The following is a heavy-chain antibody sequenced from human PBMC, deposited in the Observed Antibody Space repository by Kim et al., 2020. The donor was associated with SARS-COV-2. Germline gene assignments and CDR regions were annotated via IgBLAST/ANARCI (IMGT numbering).Heavy chain of an antibody. V-gene: IGHV4-31*03. CDR2: IYYSGST. J-gene: IGHJ4*02. CDR1: GGSISSGGYY. Sequence: SETLSLTCTVSGGSISSGGYYWSWIRQHPGKGLEWIGYIYYSGSTYYNPSLKSRVTISVDTSKNQFSLKLSSVTAADTAVYYCARDRSGSFDYWGQGTLVPVSS. D-gene: IGHD3-10*01. CDR3: ARDRSGSFDY.